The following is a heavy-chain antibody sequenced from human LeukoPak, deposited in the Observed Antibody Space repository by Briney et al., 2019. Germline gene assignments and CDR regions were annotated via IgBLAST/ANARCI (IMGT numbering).Heavy chain of an antibody. V-gene: IGHV4-39*07. Sequence: SETLSLTCTVSGDSISKSNYYWGWIRQPPGKDLECIGTIYYSGRTYYNPSLTSRVTLSVDTSKNQFSLKLNSVTAADTAVYYCARILYSSNIDYWGQGTLVTVSS. D-gene: IGHD6-19*01. CDR2: IYYSGRT. CDR1: GDSISKSNYY. CDR3: ARILYSSNIDY. J-gene: IGHJ4*02.